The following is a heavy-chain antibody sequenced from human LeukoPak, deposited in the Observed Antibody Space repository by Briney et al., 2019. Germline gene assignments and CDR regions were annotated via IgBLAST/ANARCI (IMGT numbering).Heavy chain of an antibody. D-gene: IGHD3-10*01. Sequence: QSGGSLRLSCAASGFTFSSYAMSWVRQAPGKGLEWVSAISGSGGSTYYADSVKGRFTISRDNSKNTLYLQMNSLRAEDTAVYYCASPSRDRELWFGELLYTFDYWGQGTLVTVSS. J-gene: IGHJ4*02. CDR3: ASPSRDRELWFGELLYTFDY. CDR1: GFTFSSYA. V-gene: IGHV3-23*01. CDR2: ISGSGGST.